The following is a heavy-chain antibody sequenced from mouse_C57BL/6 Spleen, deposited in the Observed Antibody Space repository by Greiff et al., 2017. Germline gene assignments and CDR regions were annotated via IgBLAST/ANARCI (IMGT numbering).Heavy chain of an antibody. D-gene: IGHD2-14*01. CDR2: IDPSDSET. V-gene: IGHV1-52*01. CDR3: ARPRLRYDEWFAY. CDR1: GYTFTSYW. J-gene: IGHJ3*01. Sequence: QVQLQQPGAELVRPGSSVKLSCKASGYTFTSYWMHWVKQRPIQGLEWIGNIDPSDSETHYNQKFKDQATLTVAKSSSTAYMQLSSLTSEDSAVYYCARPRLRYDEWFAYWGKGTLVTVSA.